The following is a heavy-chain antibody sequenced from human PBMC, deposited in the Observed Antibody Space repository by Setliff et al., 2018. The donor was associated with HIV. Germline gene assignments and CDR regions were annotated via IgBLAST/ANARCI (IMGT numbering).Heavy chain of an antibody. J-gene: IGHJ4*02. CDR1: GGSISSGSYY. CDR2: VYYSGST. D-gene: IGHD2-8*01. V-gene: IGHV4-61*10. CDR3: ARKHLFNVFDY. Sequence: SETLSLTCTVSGGSISSGSYYWSWIRQPAGKGLEWIGYVYYSGSTNYNPSLKSRVTISVDTSKNQFSLKLSSVTAADTAVYYCARKHLFNVFDYWGQGTLVTVSS.